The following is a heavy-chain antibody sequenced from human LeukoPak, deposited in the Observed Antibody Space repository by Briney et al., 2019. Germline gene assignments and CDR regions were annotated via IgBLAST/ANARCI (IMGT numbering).Heavy chain of an antibody. V-gene: IGHV3-7*01. Sequence: GGSLRLSCAASGFTFSSYWMSWVRQAPGKGLEWVANIKQDGSEKYYVDSVKGRFTISRDNAKNSLYLQMNSLRAEDTAVYYCARDFAPYYYDSSGYYGHWGQRTLVTVSS. CDR1: GFTFSSYW. D-gene: IGHD3-22*01. CDR3: ARDFAPYYYDSSGYYGH. CDR2: IKQDGSEK. J-gene: IGHJ4*02.